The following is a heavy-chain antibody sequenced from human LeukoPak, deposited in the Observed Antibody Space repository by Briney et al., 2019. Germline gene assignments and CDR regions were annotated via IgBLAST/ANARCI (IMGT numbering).Heavy chain of an antibody. D-gene: IGHD3-9*01. J-gene: IGHJ6*03. CDR2: ISNDGRNM. CDR1: GFTFSDYR. CDR3: ARDGRQHFDWLPLDV. V-gene: IGHV3-74*01. Sequence: GGSLRLSCAASGFTFSDYRMHWVRQAPGKGLVWVGRISNDGRNMEYADSVKGRFTIYRDNAENTLDLQMHRLRAEDTAVYYCARDGRQHFDWLPLDVWGKGTTVIVSS.